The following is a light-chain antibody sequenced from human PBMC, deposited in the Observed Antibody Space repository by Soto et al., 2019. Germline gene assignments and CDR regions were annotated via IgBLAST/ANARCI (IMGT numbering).Light chain of an antibody. CDR1: SSDVGNYDY. V-gene: IGLV2-14*03. CDR3: TSYTPSSTYV. Sequence: QSALTQPASVSGSPGQSITISCTGTSSDVGNYDYVSWYQQYPGKAPRLMIYAVSRRPSGVSNRFSGSKSGNTASLTISGVQAEDEADYYCTSYTPSSTYVLGTGTKLTVL. J-gene: IGLJ1*01. CDR2: AVS.